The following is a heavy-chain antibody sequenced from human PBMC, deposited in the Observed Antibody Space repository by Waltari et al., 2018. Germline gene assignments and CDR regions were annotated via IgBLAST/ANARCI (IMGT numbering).Heavy chain of an antibody. D-gene: IGHD6-19*01. V-gene: IGHV4-34*01. CDR2: VNQSGNT. Sequence: QLHLQQWCAGLLRPSETLSLTCGVDGGSFTGHYWSWIRQTPGTGLEWIGEVNQSGNTNDNPALTRRVTSSVDTSKSQFFLTLISVTAADTAVYYCARGRGWEDLVAGDYYYGMDVWGQGTTVTVSS. CDR1: GGSFTGHY. J-gene: IGHJ6*02. CDR3: ARGRGWEDLVAGDYYYGMDV.